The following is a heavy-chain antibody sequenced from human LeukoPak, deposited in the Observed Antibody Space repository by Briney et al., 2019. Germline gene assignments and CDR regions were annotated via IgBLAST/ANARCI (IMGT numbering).Heavy chain of an antibody. CDR1: GFTFSSYA. CDR3: ASSKWLRLPSEV. D-gene: IGHD5-12*01. V-gene: IGHV3-30*04. Sequence: GGSLRLSCAASGFTFSSYAMHWVRQAPGKGLEWVAVISYDGSNKYYADSVKGRFTISRDNSKNTLYLQMNSLRAEDTAVYYCASSKWLRLPSEVWGRGTLVTVSS. J-gene: IGHJ4*02. CDR2: ISYDGSNK.